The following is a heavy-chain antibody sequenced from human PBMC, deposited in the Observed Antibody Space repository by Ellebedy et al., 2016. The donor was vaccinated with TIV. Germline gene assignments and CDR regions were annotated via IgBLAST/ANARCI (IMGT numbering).Heavy chain of an antibody. CDR2: INSDGSST. Sequence: GESLKISCVASGFTFSNYNMNWVRQAPGKGLVWVSRINSDGSSTSNADSVKGRFTISRDNAKNTLYLQMNSLGAEDTAVYYCARERDTAMGDYWGQGTLVTVSS. CDR3: ARERDTAMGDY. V-gene: IGHV3-74*01. J-gene: IGHJ4*02. D-gene: IGHD5-18*01. CDR1: GFTFSNYN.